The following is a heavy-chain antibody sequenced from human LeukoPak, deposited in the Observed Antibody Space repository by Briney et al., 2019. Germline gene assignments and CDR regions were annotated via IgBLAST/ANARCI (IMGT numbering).Heavy chain of an antibody. CDR2: IYSSGST. D-gene: IGHD5-18*01. J-gene: IGHJ4*02. CDR3: ARSYSYGSYY. CDR1: GGSISSGSCY. V-gene: IGHV4-61*02. Sequence: SQTLSLTCTVSGGSISSGSCYWRWLRQPAGTGLEWIGRIYSSGSTNYNPSLKSRVTISVDTSKNQFSLKLSSVTAADTAVYYCARSYSYGSYYWGQGTLVTVSS.